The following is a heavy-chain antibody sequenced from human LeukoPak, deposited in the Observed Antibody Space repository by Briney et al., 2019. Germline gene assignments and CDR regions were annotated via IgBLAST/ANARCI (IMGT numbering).Heavy chain of an antibody. CDR1: GFTFSNYG. Sequence: GGSLRLSCAASGFTFSNYGMHWVRQAPGKGLEWVAVISSDGSNKYYADSVKGRFTISRDNSKNTLFLQMNSLRAEDTAVSSCASGPTYDYWGQGTLVTVSS. CDR2: ISSDGSNK. J-gene: IGHJ4*02. V-gene: IGHV3-30*03. CDR3: ASGPTYDY.